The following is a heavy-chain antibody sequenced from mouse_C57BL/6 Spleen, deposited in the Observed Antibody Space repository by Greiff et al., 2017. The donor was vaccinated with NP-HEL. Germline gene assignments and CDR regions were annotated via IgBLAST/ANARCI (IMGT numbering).Heavy chain of an antibody. CDR3: ARLEISTMVTTVDY. Sequence: QVQLQQSGPELVKPGASVKISCKASGYAFSSSWMNWVKQRPGKGLEWIGRIYPGDGDTNYNGKFKGKATLTADKSSSTAYMQLSSLTSEDSAVYFCARLEISTMVTTVDYWGQGTTLTVSS. V-gene: IGHV1-82*01. CDR1: GYAFSSSW. CDR2: IYPGDGDT. J-gene: IGHJ2*01. D-gene: IGHD2-2*01.